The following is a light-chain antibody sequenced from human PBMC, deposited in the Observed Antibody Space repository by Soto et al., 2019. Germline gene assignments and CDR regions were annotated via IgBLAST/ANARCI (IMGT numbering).Light chain of an antibody. J-gene: IGKJ4*01. CDR1: QSIRNY. Sequence: EIVLTQSPATLSLSPGERATLSCRASQSIRNYLAWYQQKPGQAPRLLIYDASNRATGIPAWFSGSGSGTDFILTISSLEPEYSGVYYCQQRNDWVTFGGGTKVDIK. V-gene: IGKV3-11*01. CDR3: QQRNDWVT. CDR2: DAS.